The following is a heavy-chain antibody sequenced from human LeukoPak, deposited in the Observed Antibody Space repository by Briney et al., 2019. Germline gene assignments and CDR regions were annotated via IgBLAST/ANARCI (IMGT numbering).Heavy chain of an antibody. D-gene: IGHD6-13*01. Sequence: SETLSLTCTVSGGSISTSNYYWGWVRQPPGRGLEWIGSIYYSGSTYYNPSLKSRVTMSVDTSNNQFSLKVSSVTAADTAVYYCARGGNSWYADYWGQGTLVTVSS. CDR2: IYYSGST. CDR1: GGSISTSNYY. J-gene: IGHJ4*02. CDR3: ARGGNSWYADY. V-gene: IGHV4-39*07.